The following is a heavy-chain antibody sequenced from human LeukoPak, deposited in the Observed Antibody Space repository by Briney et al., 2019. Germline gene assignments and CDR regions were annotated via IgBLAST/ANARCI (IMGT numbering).Heavy chain of an antibody. J-gene: IGHJ3*02. CDR1: GFAFSSYA. V-gene: IGHV3-23*01. CDR3: AREERRRDAFDI. Sequence: PGGSLRLSCAASGFAFSSYAMSWVRQAPGKGLEWVSAISGSGGSTYYADSVKGRFTISRDNSKNTLYLQMNSLRAEDTAVYYCAREERRRDAFDIWGQGTMVTVSS. CDR2: ISGSGGST.